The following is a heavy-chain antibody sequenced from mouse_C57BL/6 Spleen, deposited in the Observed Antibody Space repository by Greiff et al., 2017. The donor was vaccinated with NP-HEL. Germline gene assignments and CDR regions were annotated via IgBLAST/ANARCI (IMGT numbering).Heavy chain of an antibody. Sequence: EVHLVESGGGLVKPGGSLKLSCAASGFTFSSYAMSWVRQTPEKRLEWVATISDGGSYTYYPDNVKGRFTISRDNAKNNLYLQLSHLKSEDTAMYYCAEIEDYYGRSPAYWGQGTLVTVSA. D-gene: IGHD1-1*01. CDR2: ISDGGSYT. CDR3: AEIEDYYGRSPAY. J-gene: IGHJ3*01. V-gene: IGHV5-4*01. CDR1: GFTFSSYA.